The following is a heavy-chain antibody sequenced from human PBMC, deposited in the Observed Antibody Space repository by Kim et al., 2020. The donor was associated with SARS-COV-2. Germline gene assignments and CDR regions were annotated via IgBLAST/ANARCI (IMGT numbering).Heavy chain of an antibody. Sequence: YAQKFQGRVTMTRDTSTSTVYMELSSLRSEDTAVYYCARDNYYYYYGMDVWGQGTTVTVSS. V-gene: IGHV1-46*01. J-gene: IGHJ6*02. CDR3: ARDNYYYYYGMDV.